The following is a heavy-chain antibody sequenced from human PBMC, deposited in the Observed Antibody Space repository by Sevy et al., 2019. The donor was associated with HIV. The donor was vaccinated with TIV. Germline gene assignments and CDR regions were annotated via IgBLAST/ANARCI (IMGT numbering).Heavy chain of an antibody. V-gene: IGHV1-8*01. J-gene: IGHJ5*02. CDR2: MNPNSGNT. CDR3: ARSLPRVDFWSGYQRFDP. Sequence: ASVKVSCKASGYTFTSYDINWVRQATGQGLEWMGWMNPNSGNTGYAQKFQGRVTMTRNTSISTAYMELSSLRSEDTAVYYCARSLPRVDFWSGYQRFDPWGQGTLVTVSS. CDR1: GYTFTSYD. D-gene: IGHD3-3*01.